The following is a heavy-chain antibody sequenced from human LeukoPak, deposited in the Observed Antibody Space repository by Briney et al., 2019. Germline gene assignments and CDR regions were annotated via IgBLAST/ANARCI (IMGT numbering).Heavy chain of an antibody. V-gene: IGHV3-7*01. CDR2: IQQDGTEK. J-gene: IGHJ4*02. CDR3: ARDLAGSRDK. D-gene: IGHD2-15*01. Sequence: GGSLRLSCAVSGFTFSSYVMSWVRQAPGKGLEWVANIQQDGTEKYYVDSVKGRFTIFRDNAKNTLYLQMNSLRAEDTAVYYCARDLAGSRDKWGQGTLVTVSS. CDR1: GFTFSSYV.